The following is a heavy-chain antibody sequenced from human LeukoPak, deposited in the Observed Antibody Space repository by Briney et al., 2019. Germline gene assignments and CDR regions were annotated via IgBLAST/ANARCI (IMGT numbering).Heavy chain of an antibody. CDR1: GGTFSSYA. CDR2: IIPIFGTA. V-gene: IGHV1-69*06. D-gene: IGHD2-2*01. Sequence: SVKVSCKASGGTFSSYAISWVRQAPGQGLAWMGGIIPIFGTANYAQKFQGRVTITAYKSTSTAYIELSSLRSEDTAVYYCASGKVRVVPAATGAPFDYWGQGTLVTVSS. CDR3: ASGKVRVVPAATGAPFDY. J-gene: IGHJ4*02.